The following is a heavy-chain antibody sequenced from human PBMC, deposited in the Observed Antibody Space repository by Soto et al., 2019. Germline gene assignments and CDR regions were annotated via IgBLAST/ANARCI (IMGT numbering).Heavy chain of an antibody. CDR3: ARDILTRTYYFSGMDV. D-gene: IGHD3-9*01. V-gene: IGHV1-18*01. CDR1: GYTFPSYG. Sequence: ASVKVSCKASGYTFPSYGISWVRQAPGQGLEWMGWIKTDNGNTNYAQKLQGRVTMTTDTSTSTAYMELRSLRSDDTAVYYCARDILTRTYYFSGMDVWAQGTTVNVSS. J-gene: IGHJ6*02. CDR2: IKTDNGNT.